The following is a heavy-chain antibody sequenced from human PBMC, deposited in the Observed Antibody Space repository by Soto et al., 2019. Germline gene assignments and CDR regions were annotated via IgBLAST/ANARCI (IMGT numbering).Heavy chain of an antibody. D-gene: IGHD3-9*01. CDR2: ISSGGSYI. CDR3: AGSFEGFDL. V-gene: IGHV3-21*01. J-gene: IGHJ2*01. CDR1: GFTFSNSG. Sequence: EVQLVESGGGLVKPGGSLRLSCAASGFTFSNSGMTWVRQAPGKGLEWVSSISSGGSYIYYPDSLKGRFTISRDNAKNSLYLQMSSLRAEDTAVYYCAGSFEGFDLWGRGTLVTVSS.